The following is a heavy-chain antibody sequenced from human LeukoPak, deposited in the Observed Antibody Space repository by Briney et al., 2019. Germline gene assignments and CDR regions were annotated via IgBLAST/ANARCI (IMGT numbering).Heavy chain of an antibody. V-gene: IGHV3-23*01. CDR3: AKDIQFWRRGLDY. J-gene: IGHJ4*02. D-gene: IGHD3-3*01. CDR2: ISGSGGST. Sequence: GGSLRLSCAASGFTFSSYAMGWVRQAPGKGLEWVSAISGSGGSTYYADSVKGRFTISRDNSKNTLYLQMNSLRAEDTAVYYCAKDIQFWRRGLDYWGQGTLVTVSS. CDR1: GFTFSSYA.